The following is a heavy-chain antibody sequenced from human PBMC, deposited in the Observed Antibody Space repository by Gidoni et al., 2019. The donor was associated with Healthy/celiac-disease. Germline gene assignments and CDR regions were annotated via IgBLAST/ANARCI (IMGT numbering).Heavy chain of an antibody. J-gene: IGHJ5*02. CDR2: IYWDDDK. V-gene: IGHV2-5*02. Sequence: QITLKESGPTLVKPTQTLTLTCTFSGFSLSTSGGGVGWIRQPPGKALEWLALIYWDDDKRYSPSLKSRLTITKDTSKNQVVLTMTNMDPVETATYYCAHGTYCSSTSCYWNRHNWFDPWGQGTLVTVSS. CDR1: GFSLSTSGGG. D-gene: IGHD2-2*01. CDR3: AHGTYCSSTSCYWNRHNWFDP.